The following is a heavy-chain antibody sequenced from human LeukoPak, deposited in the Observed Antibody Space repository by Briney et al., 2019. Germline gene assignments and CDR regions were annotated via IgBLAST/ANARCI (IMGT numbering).Heavy chain of an antibody. J-gene: IGHJ6*03. D-gene: IGHD6-6*01. CDR1: GGSFSGYY. CDR3: ARWGKYSSSPYYYYYMDV. Sequence: PSETLSLTCAVYGGSFSGYYWSWIRQPPGKGLEWIGEINHSGSTNYNPSLKSRVTTSVDTSKNQFSLKLSSVTAADTAVYYCARWGKYSSSPYYYYYMDVWGKGTTVTVSS. CDR2: INHSGST. V-gene: IGHV4-34*01.